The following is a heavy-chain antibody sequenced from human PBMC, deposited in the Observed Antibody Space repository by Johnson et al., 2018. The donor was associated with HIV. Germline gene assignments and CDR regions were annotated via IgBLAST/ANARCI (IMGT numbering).Heavy chain of an antibody. Sequence: VHLVESGGGLVQPGGSLRLSCAASGFTFSSYWMSWVRQAPGKGLEWVANIKQDGSEKYYVDSVKGRFTISRDNAKNPLYLQMNSLRAEDTAVYYCARDKPIVVVMKSDAFDIWGQGTMVTVSS. V-gene: IGHV3-7*01. CDR1: GFTFSSYW. CDR2: IKQDGSEK. CDR3: ARDKPIVVVMKSDAFDI. J-gene: IGHJ3*02. D-gene: IGHD3-22*01.